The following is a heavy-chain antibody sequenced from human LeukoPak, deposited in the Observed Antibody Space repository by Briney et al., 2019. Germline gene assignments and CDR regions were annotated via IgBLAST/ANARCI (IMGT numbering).Heavy chain of an antibody. CDR2: INPNSGGT. V-gene: IGHV1-2*02. CDR3: AREGGSSLSSSGYGMDV. D-gene: IGHD6-6*01. J-gene: IGHJ6*02. CDR1: GYTFTGYY. Sequence: ASVKVSCKASGYTFTGYYMHWVRQAPGQGLEWMGWINPNSGGTNYAQKFQGRVTMTRDTSISTAYMELSRLRSDDTAVYYCAREGGSSLSSSGYGMDVWGQGTTVTVSS.